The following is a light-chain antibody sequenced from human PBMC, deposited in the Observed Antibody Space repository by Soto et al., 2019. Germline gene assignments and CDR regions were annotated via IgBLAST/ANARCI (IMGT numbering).Light chain of an antibody. CDR1: HSVNSH. CDR3: QQRSNWPLT. Sequence: MMMTQSPATLSVSPGERVTLSCRTSHSVNSHVAWYQQKPGQAPRLLLYGASTRATGIPVRFSGSGFGTEFTLTISSLQSEDFAVYYCQQRSNWPLTFGPGTKVDIK. J-gene: IGKJ3*01. V-gene: IGKV3-15*01. CDR2: GAS.